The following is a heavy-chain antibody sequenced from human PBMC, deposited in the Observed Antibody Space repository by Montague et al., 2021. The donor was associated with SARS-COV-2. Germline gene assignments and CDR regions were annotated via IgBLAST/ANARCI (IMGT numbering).Heavy chain of an antibody. J-gene: IGHJ4*01. CDR1: GFAFSSSW. Sequence: SLRLSCAASGFAFSSSWMSWVRQSPGKGLEWVAIMKYDGSEKYYVDSVKGRFTISRDNARRSVFLQMNSLRAEDTAVYFCARDPNSSGGNMGSFWGRGTLVSVSS. CDR3: ARDPNSSGGNMGSF. D-gene: IGHD6-19*01. V-gene: IGHV3-7*01. CDR2: MKYDGSEK.